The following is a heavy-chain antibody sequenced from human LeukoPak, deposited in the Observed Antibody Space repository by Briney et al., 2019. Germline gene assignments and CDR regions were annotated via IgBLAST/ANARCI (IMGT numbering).Heavy chain of an antibody. V-gene: IGHV3-7*01. CDR1: GFTFSNSW. D-gene: IGHD6-19*01. CDR2: IRQDGAEE. CDR3: AKSSGWYDY. Sequence: GGSLRLSCAASGFTFSNSWMTWVRQPPGKGLEWVAHIRQDGAEEYYVDSVKGRFTISRDNAKNSLFLQMNSLRADDTAIYYCAKSSGWYDYWGQGTLVTVSS. J-gene: IGHJ4*02.